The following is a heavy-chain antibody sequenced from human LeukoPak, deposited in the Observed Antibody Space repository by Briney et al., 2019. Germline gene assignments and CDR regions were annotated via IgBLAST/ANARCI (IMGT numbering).Heavy chain of an antibody. J-gene: IGHJ3*02. CDR2: FDPEDGET. Sequence: ASVKVSCKVSGYTLTELSMHWVRQAPGKGLEWMGGFDPEDGETIYAQKFQGRVTMTEDTSTDTAYMELSSLRSEDTAVYYCATVSALAAPLAFDIWGQGTMVTVSS. V-gene: IGHV1-24*01. D-gene: IGHD6-13*01. CDR1: GYTLTELS. CDR3: ATVSALAAPLAFDI.